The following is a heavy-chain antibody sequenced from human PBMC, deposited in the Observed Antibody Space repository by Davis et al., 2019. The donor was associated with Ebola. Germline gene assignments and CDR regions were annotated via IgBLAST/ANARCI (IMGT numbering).Heavy chain of an antibody. D-gene: IGHD1-26*01. J-gene: IGHJ4*02. V-gene: IGHV3-33*01. CDR1: GFTFSSYG. Sequence: GESLKISCAASGFTFSSYGMHWVRQAPGKGLEWVAVLLYDGSNKYYADSVKGRFTISRDNAKNSLYLQMNSLRAEDTAVYYCARDMAEWELMWDYFDYWGQGTLVTVSS. CDR2: LLYDGSNK. CDR3: ARDMAEWELMWDYFDY.